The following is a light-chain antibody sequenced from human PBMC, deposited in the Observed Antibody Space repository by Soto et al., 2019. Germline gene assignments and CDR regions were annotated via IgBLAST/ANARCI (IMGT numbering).Light chain of an antibody. V-gene: IGKV3-15*01. J-gene: IGKJ1*01. CDR1: QSVCSN. CDR2: GAS. CDR3: QQYNNWPPWT. Sequence: EIVMSQSPATLSVSPGERATLSCRASQSVCSNLAWYQQKPGLAPRLLFYGASTRATGIPARFSGSGSGTEFTLTISSLQSEDFAVYYCQQYNNWPPWTFGQGTKVEIK.